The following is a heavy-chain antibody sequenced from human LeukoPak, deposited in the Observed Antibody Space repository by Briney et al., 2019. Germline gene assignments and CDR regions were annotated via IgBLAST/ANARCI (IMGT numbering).Heavy chain of an antibody. J-gene: IGHJ4*02. Sequence: SQTLSLTCTVSGRSLDSGNFYWSWIRQPPGKGLEWIGYIYFSGNTYYNPSLKSRATISVDKSSNQFSLRLSSVTAADTAVYFCVRDFCSRSTCWGFDFWGQGTPLTVSS. V-gene: IGHV4-30-4*08. CDR1: GRSLDSGNFY. CDR3: VRDFCSRSTCWGFDF. CDR2: IYFSGNT. D-gene: IGHD7-27*01.